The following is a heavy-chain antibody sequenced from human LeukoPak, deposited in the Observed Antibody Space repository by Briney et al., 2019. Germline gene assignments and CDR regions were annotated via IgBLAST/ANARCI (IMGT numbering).Heavy chain of an antibody. CDR1: GGSISSGSYY. J-gene: IGHJ4*02. CDR3: ARDRWGGYYIFDY. D-gene: IGHD3-3*01. CDR2: IYTSGST. V-gene: IGHV4-61*02. Sequence: PSETLSLTCTVSGGSISSGSYYWSWIRQPAGKGLEWIGRIYTSGSTNYNPSLKSRVTISVDTSKNQFSLKLSSVTAADTAVYYCARDRWGGYYIFDYWGQGTLVTVSS.